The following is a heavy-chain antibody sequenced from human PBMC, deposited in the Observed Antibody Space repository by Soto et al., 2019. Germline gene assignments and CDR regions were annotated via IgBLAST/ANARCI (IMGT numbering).Heavy chain of an antibody. D-gene: IGHD3-10*01. J-gene: IGHJ6*02. V-gene: IGHV3-23*01. Sequence: PGGSLRLSCAASGFSFSNYAMSWVRQAPGKGLEWVSSIRDSSRDTYYADSAKGRFTISRDNSKNTLYLQMYSLRGEDTAVYYCVSRGPYYGMDVWGQGTTVTVSS. CDR1: GFSFSNYA. CDR3: VSRGPYYGMDV. CDR2: IRDSSRDT.